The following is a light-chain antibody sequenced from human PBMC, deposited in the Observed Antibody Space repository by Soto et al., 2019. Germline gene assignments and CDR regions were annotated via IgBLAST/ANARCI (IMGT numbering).Light chain of an antibody. CDR1: QGISEY. J-gene: IGKJ1*01. CDR2: GAS. V-gene: IGKV1-27*01. CDR3: HSYNSIPRT. Sequence: DIQMAQSPSSLSASIGDRVTITCRASQGISEYLAWYQQRPGNAPNLLIYGASILQSGVPSRFSGSGSGTHFTLTISSRQPEDVATYYCHSYNSIPRTFGQGTTVEI.